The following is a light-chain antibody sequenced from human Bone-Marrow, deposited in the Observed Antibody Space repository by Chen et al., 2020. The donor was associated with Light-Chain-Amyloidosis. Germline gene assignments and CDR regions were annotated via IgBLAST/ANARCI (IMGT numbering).Light chain of an antibody. V-gene: IGKV1-8*01. CDR3: QQYYTYPLT. Sequence: AIRLIQSPSSLSASTGDIVTITCRASQGITNYLAWYQQRPGEAPHLLISAASTFHSGVPSRFNGTRSGTDFTLTITSLQSEDFATYFCQQYYTYPLTFGGGTKVDI. CDR2: AAS. J-gene: IGKJ4*01. CDR1: QGITNY.